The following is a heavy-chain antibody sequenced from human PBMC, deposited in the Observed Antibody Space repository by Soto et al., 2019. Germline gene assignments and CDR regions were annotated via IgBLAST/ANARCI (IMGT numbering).Heavy chain of an antibody. CDR2: INAGNGNT. D-gene: IGHD3-3*01. J-gene: IGHJ5*02. Sequence: ASVKVSCKASGYTFTSYAMHWVRQAPGQRLEWMGWINAGNGNTKYSQKFQGRVTITRDTSASTAYMELSSLRSEDTAVYYCARGTKGVRFLEWLSTGARFDPWGQGTLVTVSS. CDR1: GYTFTSYA. V-gene: IGHV1-3*01. CDR3: ARGTKGVRFLEWLSTGARFDP.